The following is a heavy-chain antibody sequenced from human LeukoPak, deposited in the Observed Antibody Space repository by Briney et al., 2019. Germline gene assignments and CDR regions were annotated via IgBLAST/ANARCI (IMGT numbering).Heavy chain of an antibody. CDR3: VLGSGTYYRGAVFDY. Sequence: SETLSLTCSVSDYSISSGYYWGWIRQPPGKGLEWIGSIYHTGSPYYNSSLKSRVTISVDTSKNDFSLKLSPVTAADTAVYYCVLGSGTYYRGAVFDYWGQGTLVIVSS. CDR1: DYSISSGYY. D-gene: IGHD3-10*02. V-gene: IGHV4-38-2*01. J-gene: IGHJ4*02. CDR2: IYHTGSP.